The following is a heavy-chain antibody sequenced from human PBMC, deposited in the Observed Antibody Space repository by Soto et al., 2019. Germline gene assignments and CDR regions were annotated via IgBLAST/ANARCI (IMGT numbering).Heavy chain of an antibody. Sequence: QVQLQESGPGLVKPSETLSLTCVVSGGSISSGGYYWSWIRQHPGQALEWIGHLFYCGATYYNPSLKSRVTMSLDTSKDQFSLRLSCMTAADTAVYYCARESGSMVGGVIQHSFYDGLDVWGHGTTVTVSS. J-gene: IGHJ6*02. CDR2: LFYCGAT. CDR1: GGSISSGGYY. CDR3: ARESGSMVGGVIQHSFYDGLDV. D-gene: IGHD3-10*01. V-gene: IGHV4-31*11.